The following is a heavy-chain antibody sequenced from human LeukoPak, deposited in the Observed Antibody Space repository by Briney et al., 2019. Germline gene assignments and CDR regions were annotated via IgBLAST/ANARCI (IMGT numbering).Heavy chain of an antibody. CDR2: IYYSGST. CDR3: ARDQGSGWYDY. J-gene: IGHJ4*02. V-gene: IGHV4-59*12. CDR1: GGSISSYY. D-gene: IGHD6-19*01. Sequence: SETLSLTCTVSGGSISSYYWSWIRQPPGKGLEWIGYIYYSGSTNYNPSLKSRVTISVDTSKNQFSLKLSSVTAADTAVYYCARDQGSGWYDYWGQGTLVTVSS.